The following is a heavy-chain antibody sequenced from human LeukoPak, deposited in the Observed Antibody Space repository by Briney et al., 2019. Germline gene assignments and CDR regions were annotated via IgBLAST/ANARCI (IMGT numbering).Heavy chain of an antibody. CDR3: ARVDSYGYGGYYYYYMDV. CDR1: GYTFTSYD. J-gene: IGHJ6*03. V-gene: IGHV1-8*01. Sequence: ASVKVSCKASGYTFTSYDINWVRQATGQGLEWMGWMNPNSGNTGYAQKLQGRVTITRNTSISTAYMELSSLRSEDTAVYYCARVDSYGYGGYYYYYMDVWGKGTTVTVSS. D-gene: IGHD5-18*01. CDR2: MNPNSGNT.